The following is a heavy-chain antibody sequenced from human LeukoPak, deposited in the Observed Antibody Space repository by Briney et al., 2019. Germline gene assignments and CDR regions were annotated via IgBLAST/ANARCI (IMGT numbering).Heavy chain of an antibody. V-gene: IGHV4-34*01. D-gene: IGHD3-22*01. CDR1: GGSFSGYY. Sequence: PSETLSLTCAVYGGSFSGYYWGWIRQPPGKGLEWIGEINHSGSTNYNPSLKSRVTISVDTSKNQFSLKLSSVTAADTAVYYCASSYYDSSGYPIDAFDIWGQGTMVTVSS. J-gene: IGHJ3*02. CDR3: ASSYYDSSGYPIDAFDI. CDR2: INHSGST.